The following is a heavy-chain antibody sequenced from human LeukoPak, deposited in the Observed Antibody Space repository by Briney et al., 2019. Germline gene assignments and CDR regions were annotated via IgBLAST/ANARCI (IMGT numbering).Heavy chain of an antibody. V-gene: IGHV4-4*07. CDR3: AREGSSSGWRPSDI. Sequence: SETLSLTSSVSGGSISSYFWSWIRQPAGKGLEWIGRIKNSGNTNYNPSLESRVTLSLDTSKNQFSLNLRSVTAADTAVYYCAREGSSSGWRPSDIWGQGAVVTVSS. CDR2: IKNSGNT. CDR1: GGSISSYF. J-gene: IGHJ3*02. D-gene: IGHD6-19*01.